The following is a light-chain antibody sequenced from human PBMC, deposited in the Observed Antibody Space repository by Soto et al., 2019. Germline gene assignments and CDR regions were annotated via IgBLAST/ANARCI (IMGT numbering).Light chain of an antibody. CDR3: ETWVSNTHV. V-gene: IGLV4-60*03. CDR1: SGHSSYI. CDR2: LEGSGSY. Sequence: QSVLTQSSSASASLGSSVKLTYTLSSGHSSYIIAWHQQQPGKAPRYLMKLEGSGSYNKGSGVPDRFSGSSSGADRYLTISNLQSEDEADYYCETWVSNTHVFGTGTKLTVL. J-gene: IGLJ1*01.